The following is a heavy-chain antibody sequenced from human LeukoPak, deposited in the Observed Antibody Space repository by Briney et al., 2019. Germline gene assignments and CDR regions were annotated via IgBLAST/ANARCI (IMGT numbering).Heavy chain of an antibody. CDR2: INPNSGGT. J-gene: IGHJ4*02. D-gene: IGHD1-26*01. V-gene: IGHV1-2*02. CDR1: GYTFTGYY. CDR3: ARDLASSGSYYY. Sequence: ASVKVSCKASGYTFTGYYMHWVRQAPGQGLEWMGWINPNSGGTNYAQKFQGRVTMTRDTPISTDYMELSRLRSDDTAVYYCARDLASSGSYYYWGQGTLVTVSS.